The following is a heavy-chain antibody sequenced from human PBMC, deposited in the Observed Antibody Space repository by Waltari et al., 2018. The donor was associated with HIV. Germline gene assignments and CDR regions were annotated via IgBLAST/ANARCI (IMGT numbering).Heavy chain of an antibody. V-gene: IGHV4-4*02. CDR2: MYHSGST. Sequence: QVQLQESGPGLVKPSETLSLPCAVSGGSIRSYNCWSCVRQPPGKGLEWIGEMYHSGSTNYNSALKSRVTISVDKSKNQFSLKLNSVTAADTAIYYCARAVSGGHGSSWLDPWGQGILVTVSS. D-gene: IGHD2-15*01. CDR3: ARAVSGGHGSSWLDP. J-gene: IGHJ5*02. CDR1: GGSIRSYNC.